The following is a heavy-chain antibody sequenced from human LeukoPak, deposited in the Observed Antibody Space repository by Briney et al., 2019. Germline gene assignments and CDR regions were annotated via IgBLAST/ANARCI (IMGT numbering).Heavy chain of an antibody. CDR2: IYFTGST. CDR3: ARGRGPATFGY. D-gene: IGHD3-3*01. CDR1: GGSISTYC. V-gene: IGHV4-59*01. J-gene: IGHJ4*02. Sequence: SETLSLTCTVSGGSISTYCWSWIRQPPGKGLEWIGNIYFTGSTNYNPSAKSRVAISVDTSKNQFSLKLTSVTAADTAVYYCARGRGPATFGYWGQGTLVTVSS.